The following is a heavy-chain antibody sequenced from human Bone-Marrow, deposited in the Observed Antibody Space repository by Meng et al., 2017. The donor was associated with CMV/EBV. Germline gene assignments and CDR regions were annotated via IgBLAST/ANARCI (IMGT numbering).Heavy chain of an antibody. CDR2: IRYDGSNK. V-gene: IGHV3-30*02. J-gene: IGHJ4*02. D-gene: IGHD3-22*01. Sequence: GESLKISCAASGFTFSSYGMHWVRQAPGKGLEWVAFIRYDGSNKYYADSVKGRFTISRDNSKNTLYLQMNSLRAEDTAVYYCARAYYYDSSGYWAQWGQGTLVTVSS. CDR3: ARAYYYDSSGYWAQ. CDR1: GFTFSSYG.